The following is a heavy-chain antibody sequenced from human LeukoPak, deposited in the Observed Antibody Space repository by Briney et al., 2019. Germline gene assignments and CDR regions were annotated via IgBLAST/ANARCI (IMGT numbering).Heavy chain of an antibody. CDR2: IYPGDSDT. Sequence: GESLKISCQGPGYTFTTYWIGWVRQMPGRGLEWMGIIYPGDSDTRYSPSFQGQVTISADKSINTAYLRWSSLKASDTAMYYCARSPCGGDCYSGHFQHWGQGTLVTVSS. V-gene: IGHV5-51*01. D-gene: IGHD2-21*02. J-gene: IGHJ1*01. CDR1: GYTFTTYW. CDR3: ARSPCGGDCYSGHFQH.